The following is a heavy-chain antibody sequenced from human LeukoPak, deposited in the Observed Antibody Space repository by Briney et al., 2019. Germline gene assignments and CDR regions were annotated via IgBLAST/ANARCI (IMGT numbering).Heavy chain of an antibody. J-gene: IGHJ5*02. V-gene: IGHV4-59*08. CDR2: IYYSGST. CDR1: GGSISSYY. Sequence: PSETLSLTCTVSGGSISSYYWSWIRQPPGKGLEWIGYIYYSGSTNYNPSLKSRVTISVDTSKNQFSLKLSSVTAADTAVYYCAIHLYGDYVWFDPWGQGTLVTASS. CDR3: AIHLYGDYVWFDP. D-gene: IGHD4-17*01.